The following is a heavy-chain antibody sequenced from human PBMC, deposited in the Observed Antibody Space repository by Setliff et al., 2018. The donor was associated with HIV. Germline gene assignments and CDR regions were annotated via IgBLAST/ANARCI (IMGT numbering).Heavy chain of an antibody. CDR2: INPNSGGT. J-gene: IGHJ3*02. D-gene: IGHD2-15*01. Sequence: GASVKVSCKASGYSFTAYYMHWVRQAPGQGLEWMGWINPNSGGTNYAQKFQGRVTMTRDTSISTAYMELSSLKSEDTALYYCAREPYGGNPGNAFDIWGQGTMVTVSS. CDR3: AREPYGGNPGNAFDI. CDR1: GYSFTAYY. V-gene: IGHV1-2*02.